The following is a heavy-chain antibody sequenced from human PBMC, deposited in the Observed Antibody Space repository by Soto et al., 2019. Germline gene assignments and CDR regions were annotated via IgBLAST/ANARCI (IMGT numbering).Heavy chain of an antibody. CDR1: GFTFSTYW. CDR3: ARNYWHLFDF. V-gene: IGHV3-7*05. D-gene: IGHD2-8*02. Sequence: SGGSLRLSYAASGFTFSTYWMSWVRQAPGKGLEWVANTNEDGSVNQYVDSVEGRFTISRDNGKNSLFLQMNNVRPDDTAVYYCARNYWHLFDFWGQGTLVTVSS. J-gene: IGHJ4*02. CDR2: TNEDGSVN.